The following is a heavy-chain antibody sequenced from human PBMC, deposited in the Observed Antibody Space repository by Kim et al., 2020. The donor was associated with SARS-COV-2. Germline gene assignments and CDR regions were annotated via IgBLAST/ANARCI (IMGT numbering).Heavy chain of an antibody. CDR3: ARLGALIAAASFDY. J-gene: IGHJ4*02. V-gene: IGHV4-39*01. D-gene: IGHD6-13*01. Sequence: PSLKRRVPISGETSKNQCSLKLSSVTAADTAVYYCARLGALIAAASFDYWGQGTLVTVSS.